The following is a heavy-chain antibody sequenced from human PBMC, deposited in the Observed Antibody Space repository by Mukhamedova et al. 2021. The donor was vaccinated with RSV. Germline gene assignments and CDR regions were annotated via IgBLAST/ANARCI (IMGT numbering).Heavy chain of an antibody. CDR2: IYPGDSDT. V-gene: IGHV5-51*01. Sequence: EWMGIIYPGDSDTRYSPSFQGQVTISADKSISTAYLQWSSLKASDTAMYYCARRATVTTNYYYYGMDVWGQGTTVTVSS. J-gene: IGHJ6*02. D-gene: IGHD4-17*01. CDR3: ARRATVTTNYYYYGMDV.